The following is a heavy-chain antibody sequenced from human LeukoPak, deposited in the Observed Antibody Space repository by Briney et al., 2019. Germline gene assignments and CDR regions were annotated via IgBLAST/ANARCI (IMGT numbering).Heavy chain of an antibody. V-gene: IGHV4-59*08. D-gene: IGHD2-2*01. CDR3: ARVQVVPAASDAFDI. Sequence: SETLSLTCTVSGGSISSYYWSWIRQPPGKGLEWIGYISYSGSANYNPSLKSRVTISVDTSKNQFSLKLSSVTAADTAVYYCARVQVVPAASDAFDIWGQGTMVTVSS. J-gene: IGHJ3*02. CDR1: GGSISSYY. CDR2: ISYSGSA.